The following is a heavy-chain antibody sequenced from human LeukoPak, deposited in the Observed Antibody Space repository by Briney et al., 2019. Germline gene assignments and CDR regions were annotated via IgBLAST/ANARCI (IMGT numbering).Heavy chain of an antibody. CDR2: ISGSGGST. J-gene: IGHJ6*02. CDR3: AKYVGRRLYGSGSYRGMDV. D-gene: IGHD3-10*01. V-gene: IGHV3-23*01. Sequence: GGSLRLSCAASGFTFSSYAMSWVRQAPGKGLEWVSAISGSGGSTYYADSVKGRFTISRDNSKNTLYLQMNSLRAEDTAVYYCAKYVGRRLYGSGSYRGMDVWGQGTTVTVSS. CDR1: GFTFSSYA.